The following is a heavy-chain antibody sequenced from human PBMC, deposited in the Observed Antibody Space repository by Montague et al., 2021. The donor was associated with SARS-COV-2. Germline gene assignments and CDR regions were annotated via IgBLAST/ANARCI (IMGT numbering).Heavy chain of an antibody. CDR3: AKDYRGIAAAGTYYYYGMDV. CDR2: ISGSGGST. CDR1: GFTFSSYA. D-gene: IGHD6-13*01. V-gene: IGHV3-23*01. J-gene: IGHJ6*02. Sequence: SGAEVKKPGESLRISCAASGFTFSSYAMSWVRQAPGKGLEWVSAISGSGGSTYYADSVKGRFTISRDNSKNTLYLQMNSLRAEDTAVYYCAKDYRGIAAAGTYYYYGMDVWGQGTTVTVSS.